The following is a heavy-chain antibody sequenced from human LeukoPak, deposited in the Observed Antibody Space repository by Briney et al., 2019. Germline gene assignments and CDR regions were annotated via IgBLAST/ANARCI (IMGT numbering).Heavy chain of an antibody. CDR1: GYTLANYA. D-gene: IGHD3-3*01. V-gene: IGHV1-3*03. CDR2: ISAASGKT. CDR3: ARARDYYTPPFDN. Sequence: ASVKVSCKASGYTLANYAMHWVRQAPGQRLEWLGWISAASGKTEYSQDFQDRLTITSDTSASTAYMELNSLRSKDMAVYYCARARDYYTPPFDNWGQGTLVTVSS. J-gene: IGHJ4*02.